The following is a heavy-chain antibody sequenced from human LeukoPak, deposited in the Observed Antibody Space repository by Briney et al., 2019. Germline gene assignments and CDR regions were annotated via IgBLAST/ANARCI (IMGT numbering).Heavy chain of an antibody. CDR2: ISWNSGSI. CDR1: GFTFDDYA. Sequence: GRSLRLSCAASGFTFDDYAMHWVRQAPGKGLEWVSGISWNSGSIGYADSVKGRFTISRDNAKNSLYLQMNSLRAEDTALYYCAKEGGGGSFDYWGQGTLVTVSS. CDR3: AKEGGGGSFDY. D-gene: IGHD1-26*01. J-gene: IGHJ4*02. V-gene: IGHV3-9*01.